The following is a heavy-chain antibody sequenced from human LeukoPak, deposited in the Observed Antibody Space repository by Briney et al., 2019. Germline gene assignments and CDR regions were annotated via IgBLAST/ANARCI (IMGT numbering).Heavy chain of an antibody. Sequence: PGGSLRLSCAASGFTFSSYDMHWVRQATGKGLEWVSAIGTAGDTYYPGSVKGRFTISRENAKNSLYLQMNSLRAGDTAVYYCAREGDYGGNFDYWGQGTLVTVSS. J-gene: IGHJ4*02. CDR3: AREGDYGGNFDY. V-gene: IGHV3-13*01. D-gene: IGHD4-23*01. CDR2: IGTAGDT. CDR1: GFTFSSYD.